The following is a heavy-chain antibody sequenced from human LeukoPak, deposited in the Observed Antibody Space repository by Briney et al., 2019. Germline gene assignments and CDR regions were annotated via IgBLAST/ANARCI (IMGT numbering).Heavy chain of an antibody. J-gene: IGHJ5*01. CDR2: ITETGAGT. D-gene: IGHD6-13*01. CDR3: ARGTAAAASRNWFDS. V-gene: IGHV3-23*01. CDR1: GFMFSRYA. Sequence: PGGSLRLSCAASGFMFSRYAMIWVRQTPGKGLEWVSAITETGAGTYYADSVKGRFTMSRDNSRNTVYLQMDSLRAEDTAVYFCARGTAAAASRNWFDSWGQGTLVTVSS.